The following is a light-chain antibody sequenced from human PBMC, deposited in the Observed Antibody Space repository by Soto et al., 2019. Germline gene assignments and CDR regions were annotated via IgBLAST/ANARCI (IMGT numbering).Light chain of an antibody. CDR3: CSYAGSSTVV. Sequence: QSALAQPPSASGSPGQSVTISCTGSGSDIGAYNFVSWYQQHPGKAPKLMIFGVTERPSGVPDRFSGSKSGNTASLTVSGLQADDEAIYYCCSYAGSSTVVFGGGTKLTVL. CDR2: GVT. CDR1: GSDIGAYNF. V-gene: IGLV2-8*01. J-gene: IGLJ2*01.